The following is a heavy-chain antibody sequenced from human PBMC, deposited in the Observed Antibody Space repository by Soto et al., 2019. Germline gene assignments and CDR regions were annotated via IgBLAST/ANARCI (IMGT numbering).Heavy chain of an antibody. CDR2: ISSSSSTI. CDR3: AREGGLLNWFDP. J-gene: IGHJ5*02. Sequence: EVQLVESGGGLVQPGGSLRLSCAASGFTFSSYSMNWVRQAPGKGLEWVSYISSSSSTIYYADSVKGRFTISRDNAKNSLYLPLTSLRDEDTAVYYCAREGGLLNWFDPWGQGTLVTVSS. CDR1: GFTFSSYS. V-gene: IGHV3-48*02.